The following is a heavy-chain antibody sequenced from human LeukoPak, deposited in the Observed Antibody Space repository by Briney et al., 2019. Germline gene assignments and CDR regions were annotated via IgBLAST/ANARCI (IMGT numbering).Heavy chain of an antibody. CDR2: INPNSGGT. J-gene: IGHJ5*02. CDR1: GYTFTGYY. Sequence: ASVKVSCKASGYTFTGYYMHWVRQAPGQGLEWMGRINPNSGGTNYAQKFQGRVTMTRDTSISTAYMELSRLRSDDTAVYYCARCSSSSNWFDPWGQGTLVTVSS. D-gene: IGHD6-6*01. V-gene: IGHV1-2*06. CDR3: ARCSSSSNWFDP.